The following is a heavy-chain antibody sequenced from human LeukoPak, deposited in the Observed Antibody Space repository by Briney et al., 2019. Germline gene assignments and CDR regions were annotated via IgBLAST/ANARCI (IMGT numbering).Heavy chain of an antibody. CDR2: ISGSGGST. Sequence: GGSLRLSCAASGFTFSSYWMSWVRQAPGKGLEWVSAISGSGGSTYYADSVKGRFTISRDNSKNTLYLQMNSLRAEDTAVYYCAKDGYYGSGSYYKNQQYYFDYWGQGTLVTVSS. J-gene: IGHJ4*02. D-gene: IGHD3-10*01. V-gene: IGHV3-23*01. CDR1: GFTFSSYW. CDR3: AKDGYYGSGSYYKNQQYYFDY.